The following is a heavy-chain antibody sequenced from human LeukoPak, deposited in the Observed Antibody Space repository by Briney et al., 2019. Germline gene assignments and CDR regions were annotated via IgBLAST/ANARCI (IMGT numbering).Heavy chain of an antibody. D-gene: IGHD3-3*01. CDR1: EFIFSDYY. Sequence: GGSLRLSCVVSEFIFSDYYMSWIRQAPGKGLEWVSYISSSGSTTYYADSVEGRFTISRDNSKNTLYLQMNSLRAEDTAVYYCARVWSGYAFDIWGQGTMVTVSS. CDR3: ARVWSGYAFDI. J-gene: IGHJ3*02. V-gene: IGHV3-11*04. CDR2: ISSSGSTT.